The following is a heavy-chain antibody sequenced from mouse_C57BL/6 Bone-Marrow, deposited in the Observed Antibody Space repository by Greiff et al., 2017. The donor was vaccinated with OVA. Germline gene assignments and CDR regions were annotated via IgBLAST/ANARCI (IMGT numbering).Heavy chain of an antibody. J-gene: IGHJ1*03. CDR3: ARVSPYYYGSRYFDV. D-gene: IGHD1-1*01. CDR1: GFTFSSYA. CDR2: ISDGGSYT. Sequence: EVKLMESGGGLVKPGGSLKLSCAASGFTFSSYAMSWVRQTPEKRLEWVATISDGGSYTYYPDNVKGRFTISRDNAKNNLYLQMSHLKSEDTAMYYCARVSPYYYGSRYFDVWGTGTTVTVSS. V-gene: IGHV5-4*03.